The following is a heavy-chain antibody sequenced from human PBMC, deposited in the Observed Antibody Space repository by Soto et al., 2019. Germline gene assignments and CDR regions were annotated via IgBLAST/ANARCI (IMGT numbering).Heavy chain of an antibody. J-gene: IGHJ3*02. CDR2: ISAYNGNT. CDR3: ARVGISFVGAITGALDS. Sequence: ASVKVSCKASGYTFTSYGISWVRQAPGQGLEWMGWISAYNGNTNYAQKLQGRVTMTTDTSTRTAYMELRSLSSDDTAVYYCARVGISFVGAITGALDSWGQGRXVTVSS. V-gene: IGHV1-18*01. D-gene: IGHD1-26*01. CDR1: GYTFTSYG.